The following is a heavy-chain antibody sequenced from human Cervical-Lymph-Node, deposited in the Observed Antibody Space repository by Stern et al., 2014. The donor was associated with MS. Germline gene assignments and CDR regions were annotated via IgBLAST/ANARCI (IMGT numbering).Heavy chain of an antibody. D-gene: IGHD3-22*01. J-gene: IGHJ4*02. Sequence: DQLVESGAEVKKPGASVKVSCKASGYTFTSYGISWVRQAPGQGLEWMGWISAYNGNTNYAQKLQGRVTMTTDTSTSTAYMELRSLRSDDTAVYYCARERDRYYYDSSGYQDYWGQGTLVTVSS. V-gene: IGHV1-18*01. CDR2: ISAYNGNT. CDR3: ARERDRYYYDSSGYQDY. CDR1: GYTFTSYG.